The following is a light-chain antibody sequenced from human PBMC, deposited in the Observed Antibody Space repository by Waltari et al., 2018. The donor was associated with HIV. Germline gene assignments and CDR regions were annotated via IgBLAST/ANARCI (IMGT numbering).Light chain of an antibody. Sequence: SYELTQPPSVSVSPGQTARITCSGDELPKKYASWYQQKSGQAPVLLIYVDNKRPSGIPERFSGSSSGTMATLTISGAQLEDEADYYCYSTDSSGDHRVFGGGTKLTVL. CDR1: ELPKKY. CDR3: YSTDSSGDHRV. J-gene: IGLJ3*02. V-gene: IGLV3-10*01. CDR2: VDN.